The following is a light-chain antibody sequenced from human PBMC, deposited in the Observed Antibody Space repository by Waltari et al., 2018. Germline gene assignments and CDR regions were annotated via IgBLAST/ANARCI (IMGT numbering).Light chain of an antibody. CDR1: QSVSRSY. J-gene: IGKJ4*01. Sequence: EIVLTQSPGTLSLSPGERATLSCRASQSVSRSYLSWYQQKPGQAPRLLIYGTSSRSTGIPDRFSGSGSGTDFTLTISRLEPEDFAVYFCQQYTDSPPLTYGGGTRLEIK. CDR3: QQYTDSPPLT. V-gene: IGKV3-20*01. CDR2: GTS.